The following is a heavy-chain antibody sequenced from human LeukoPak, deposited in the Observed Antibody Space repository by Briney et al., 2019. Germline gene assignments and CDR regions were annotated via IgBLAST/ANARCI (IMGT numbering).Heavy chain of an antibody. V-gene: IGHV3-30*02. Sequence: GGSLRLSCAASGFTFSSYGMHWVRQAPGKGLEWVAFIRYDGSNKYYADSVKGRFTISRDNSKNTLYLQMNSLRAEDTAVYYCRYYGSGSYYTLDYWGQGTLVTVSS. J-gene: IGHJ4*02. CDR2: IRYDGSNK. D-gene: IGHD3-10*01. CDR1: GFTFSSYG. CDR3: RYYGSGSYYTLDY.